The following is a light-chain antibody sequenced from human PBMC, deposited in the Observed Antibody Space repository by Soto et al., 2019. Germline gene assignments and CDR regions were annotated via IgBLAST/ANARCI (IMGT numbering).Light chain of an antibody. V-gene: IGLV2-23*01. CDR3: CSYAGSSTWV. CDR2: DGS. J-gene: IGLJ1*01. CDR1: SSDVGKYNL. Sequence: QSALTQPASVSVSPRQSITISCTGASSDVGKYNLVSWYQQHPGKAPKLVIFDGSKRPSGISNRFSGSKSGNSASLTISGLQTEDEADYYCCSYAGSSTWVFGTGTKVTVL.